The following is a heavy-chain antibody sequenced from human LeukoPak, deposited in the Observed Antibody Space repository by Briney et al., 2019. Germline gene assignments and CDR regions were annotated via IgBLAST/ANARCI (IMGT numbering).Heavy chain of an antibody. D-gene: IGHD3-3*01. CDR3: AKPRGITVFGVVSDAFDI. CDR2: ISYDGSNK. CDR1: GFTFSSYG. J-gene: IGHJ3*02. V-gene: IGHV3-30*18. Sequence: PGRSLRLSCAASGFTFSSYGMHWVRQAPGKGLEWVAVISYDGSNKYYADSVKGRFTISRDNSKNTLYLQMNSLRAEDTAVYYCAKPRGITVFGVVSDAFDIWGQGTMVTVSS.